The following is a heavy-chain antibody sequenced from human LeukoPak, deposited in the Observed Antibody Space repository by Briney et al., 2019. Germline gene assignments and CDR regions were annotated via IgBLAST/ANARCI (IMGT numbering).Heavy chain of an antibody. D-gene: IGHD3-3*01. CDR2: ISAYNGNT. V-gene: IGHV1-18*01. J-gene: IGHJ6*02. Sequence: ALVKVSCKASGYTFTSYGISWVRQAPGQGLEWMGWISAYNGNTNYAQKLQGRVTMTTDTSTSTAYMELRSLRSDDTAVYYCARVGTTIFGVVIPPRMDVWGQGTTVTVSS. CDR1: GYTFTSYG. CDR3: ARVGTTIFGVVIPPRMDV.